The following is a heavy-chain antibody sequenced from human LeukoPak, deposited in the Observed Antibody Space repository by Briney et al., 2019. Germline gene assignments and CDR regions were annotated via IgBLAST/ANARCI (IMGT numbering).Heavy chain of an antibody. V-gene: IGHV3-15*01. CDR3: TRYSTNNALDY. J-gene: IGHJ4*02. CDR1: GFTFKNVW. CDR2: IKNKADGGTT. D-gene: IGHD1/OR15-1a*01. Sequence: GGSLRLSCAASGFTFKNVWMSWVRQAPGKGLEWVGRIKNKADGGTTDYAAPVKDRFTISRDDSKNTLYLQMNSLKIEDTAVYYCTRYSTNNALDYWGRGTLVTVSS.